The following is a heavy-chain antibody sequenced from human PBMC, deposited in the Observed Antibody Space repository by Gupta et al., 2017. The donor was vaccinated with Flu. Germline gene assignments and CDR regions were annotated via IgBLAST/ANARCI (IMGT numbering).Heavy chain of an antibody. CDR3: AKGGGSGWSRHGRNWFGT. CDR1: GFTFDDYA. J-gene: IGHJ5*02. V-gene: IGHV3-9*01. Sequence: EVQLVESGGGLVQAGRSLRLSCAASGFTFDDYAMHWVRQVPGQGLDWVSGITWNSGSIKYGDSVKGRFTISRDNAQNSLYLQMNSLRPEDSALYYCAKGGGSGWSRHGRNWFGTWGQGTLVTVSS. CDR2: ITWNSGSI. D-gene: IGHD6-19*01.